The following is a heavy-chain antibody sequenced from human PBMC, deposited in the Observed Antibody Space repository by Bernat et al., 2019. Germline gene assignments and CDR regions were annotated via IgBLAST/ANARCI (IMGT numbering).Heavy chain of an antibody. Sequence: QVQLVESGGGVVQPGRSLRLSCAASGFTFSSYARHWVRQAPGKGLEWVAVISYDGSNKYYADSVKSRFTISRDNSKNTLYLQMNSLRAEDTAVYYCASGTVMATFDYWGQGTLVTVSS. D-gene: IGHD5-24*01. CDR1: GFTFSSYA. CDR3: ASGTVMATFDY. CDR2: ISYDGSNK. J-gene: IGHJ4*02. V-gene: IGHV3-30-3*01.